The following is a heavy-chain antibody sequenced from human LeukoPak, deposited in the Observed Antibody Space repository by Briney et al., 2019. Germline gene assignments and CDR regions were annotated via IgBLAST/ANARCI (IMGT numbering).Heavy chain of an antibody. D-gene: IGHD6-13*01. CDR2: INPNSGGT. J-gene: IGHJ4*02. CDR1: GYTFTGYY. V-gene: IGHV1-2*02. Sequence: ASVKVSCEASGYTFTGYYMHWVRQAPGQGLEWMGWINPNSGGTNYAQKFQGRVTMTRDTSISTAYMELSRLRSDDTAVYYCARANGGDSSSWYDREAFDYWGQGTLVTVSS. CDR3: ARANGGDSSSWYDREAFDY.